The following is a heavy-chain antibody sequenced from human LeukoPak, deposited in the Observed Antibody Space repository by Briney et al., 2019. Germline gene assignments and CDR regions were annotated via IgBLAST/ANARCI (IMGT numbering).Heavy chain of an antibody. V-gene: IGHV4-39*01. CDR3: ARQAPIVGATVENWFDP. CDR2: IYYSGST. J-gene: IGHJ5*02. Sequence: PSETLSLTCTVSDGSISSSSYYWGWIRQPPGKGLGWIGSIYYSGSTYYSPSLKSRVTISVDTSKNQFSLKLSSVTAADTAVYYCARQAPIVGATVENWFDPWGQGTLVTVSS. CDR1: DGSISSSSYY. D-gene: IGHD1-26*01.